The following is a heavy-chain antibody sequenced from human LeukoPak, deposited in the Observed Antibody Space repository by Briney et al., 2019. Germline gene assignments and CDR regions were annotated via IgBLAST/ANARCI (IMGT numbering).Heavy chain of an antibody. CDR2: IYSSWTT. Sequence: SETLSLTCTVSGGSISSYYWSWIRQPAGKGLEWIGRIYSSWTTIYNPSLKSRVTMSVDTSKNQFSLKLSSVTAADTAVYFCASGSSGYDPWGQGTLVPVSS. V-gene: IGHV4-4*07. J-gene: IGHJ5*02. CDR1: GGSISSYY. D-gene: IGHD5-12*01. CDR3: ASGSSGYDP.